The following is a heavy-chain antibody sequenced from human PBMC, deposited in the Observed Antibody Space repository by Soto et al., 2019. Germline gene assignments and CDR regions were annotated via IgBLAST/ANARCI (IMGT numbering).Heavy chain of an antibody. CDR1: GYTFTSYG. V-gene: IGHV1-18*01. CDR2: IGAYNGNT. J-gene: IGHJ4*01. CDR3: ARAYEDTIFGVVIIPAYYFDY. Sequence: ASVKVSCKASGYTFTSYGISWVRQAPGQGLEWMGWIGAYNGNTNYAQKLQGRVTMTTATSTSTAYMELRSLRSDETPLYYCARAYEDTIFGVVIIPAYYFDYWR. D-gene: IGHD3-3*01.